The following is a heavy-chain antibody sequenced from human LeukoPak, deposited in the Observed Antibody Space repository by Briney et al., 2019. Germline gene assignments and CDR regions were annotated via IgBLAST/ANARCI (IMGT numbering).Heavy chain of an antibody. CDR1: GFTFSNYA. J-gene: IGHJ4*02. Sequence: GGSLRLSCAASGFTFSNYAMTWVRLAPGKGLEWVSGIDNTGVGTWFADSVKGRFSISRDNSKNMLHLQMDSLRAEDTAIYYCAKDRDTYHWYPGHWGQGTLVTVSS. D-gene: IGHD6-13*01. CDR3: AKDRDTYHWYPGH. CDR2: IDNTGVGT. V-gene: IGHV3-23*01.